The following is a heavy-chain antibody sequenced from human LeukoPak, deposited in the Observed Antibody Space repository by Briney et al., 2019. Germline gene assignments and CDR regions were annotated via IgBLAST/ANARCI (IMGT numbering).Heavy chain of an antibody. J-gene: IGHJ6*02. Sequence: EASVKIFCSASGYTFSGDYIHWVRQAPGQGLEWMGWIKPNSGVTNYAQKFQGRVTLTTDTSISEAYMELSSVISDDTAVYYCAREARRHGGGYYYGLDVWGQGTTVTVSS. CDR3: AREARRHGGGYYYGLDV. D-gene: IGHD3-10*01. V-gene: IGHV1-2*02. CDR2: IKPNSGVT. CDR1: GYTFSGDY.